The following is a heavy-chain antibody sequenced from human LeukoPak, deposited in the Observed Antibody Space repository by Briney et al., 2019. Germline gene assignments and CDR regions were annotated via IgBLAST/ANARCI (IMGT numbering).Heavy chain of an antibody. D-gene: IGHD2-2*01. CDR3: ARDPHIVVVPAATNGYFQH. CDR2: ISAYNGNT. Sequence: GASVKVSCKASGYTFTSYGISWVRQAPGQGLEWMGWISAYNGNTNYAQKLQGRVTMTTDTSTSTAYMELRSLRSDDTAVYYCARDPHIVVVPAATNGYFQHWGQGTLVTVSS. J-gene: IGHJ1*01. CDR1: GYTFTSYG. V-gene: IGHV1-18*01.